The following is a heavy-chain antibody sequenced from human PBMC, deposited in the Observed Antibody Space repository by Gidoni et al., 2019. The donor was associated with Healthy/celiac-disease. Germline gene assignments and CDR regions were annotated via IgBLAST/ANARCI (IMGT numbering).Heavy chain of an antibody. CDR1: GGSIRSGGYY. CDR2: IYYSGST. Sequence: QVQLQESGPGLVKPSQTLSLTCTVSGGSIRSGGYYWSWIRQHPGKGLEWIGYIYYSGSTYYNPSLKSRVTISVDTSKNQFSLKLSSVTAADTAVYYCARFMSPLHYGMDVWGQGTTVTVSS. CDR3: ARFMSPLHYGMDV. J-gene: IGHJ6*02. V-gene: IGHV4-31*03.